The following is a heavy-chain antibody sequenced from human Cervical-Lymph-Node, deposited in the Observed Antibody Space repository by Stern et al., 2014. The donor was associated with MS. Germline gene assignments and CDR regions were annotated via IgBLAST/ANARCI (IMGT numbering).Heavy chain of an antibody. CDR2: INPSSGDT. CDR3: ARSFSVLTPLDF. CDR1: GYTFTDYY. J-gene: IGHJ4*02. V-gene: IGHV1-2*02. D-gene: IGHD4-23*01. Sequence: QVQLVQSLAEVKKPGASVKVSCKPSGYTFTDYYIHWVRQAPGQGLEWMGGINPSSGDTNIAQNFQGRVAMTRDTSLSTAYMELSSLISDDTAVFYCARSFSVLTPLDFWGQGTLVTVSS.